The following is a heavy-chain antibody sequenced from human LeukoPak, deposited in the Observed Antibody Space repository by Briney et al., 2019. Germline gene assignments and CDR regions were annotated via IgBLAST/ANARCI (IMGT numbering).Heavy chain of an antibody. CDR1: GFTFDEYA. D-gene: IGHD4-17*01. J-gene: IGHJ4*02. Sequence: GGSLRLSCVASGFTFDEYAMHWVRQIPGKGLEWVIGISGDSNRIDYADSVKGRFTISRDNAKNSLYLQMNSLRAEDTALYYCAKDMEAGGSDYGDYFDYWGQGTLVTVSS. CDR3: AKDMEAGGSDYGDYFDY. V-gene: IGHV3-9*01. CDR2: ISGDSNRI.